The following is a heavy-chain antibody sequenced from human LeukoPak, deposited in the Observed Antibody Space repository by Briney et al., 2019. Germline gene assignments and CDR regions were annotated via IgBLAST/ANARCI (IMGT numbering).Heavy chain of an antibody. V-gene: IGHV3-30*02. Sequence: GGSLRLSCVTSGFTFSSYGMHWVRQAPGKGLEWVAFIWYNGTRQYNADSVKGRFTISRDNSKNTLYLQMNSLRAEDTAVYYCAKDPSRITMVRGAPGDYWGQGTLVTVSS. CDR1: GFTFSSYG. J-gene: IGHJ4*02. CDR3: AKDPSRITMVRGAPGDY. D-gene: IGHD3-10*01. CDR2: IWYNGTRQ.